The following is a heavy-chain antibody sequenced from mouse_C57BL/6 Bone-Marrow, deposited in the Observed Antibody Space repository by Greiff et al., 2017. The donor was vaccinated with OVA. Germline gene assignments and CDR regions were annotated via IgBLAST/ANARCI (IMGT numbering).Heavy chain of an antibody. J-gene: IGHJ2*01. CDR3: TRPRDY. CDR1: GYTFTDYE. Sequence: VKLQESGAELVRPGASVTLSCKASGYTFTDYEMHWVKQTPVHGLEWIGAIDPETGGTAYNQKFKGKAILTADKSSSTAYMELRSLTSEDSAVYYCTRPRDYWGQGTTLTVSS. V-gene: IGHV1-15*01. CDR2: IDPETGGT.